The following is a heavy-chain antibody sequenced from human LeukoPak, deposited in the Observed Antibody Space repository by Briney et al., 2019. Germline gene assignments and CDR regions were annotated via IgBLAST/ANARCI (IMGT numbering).Heavy chain of an antibody. Sequence: SETLSLTCTVSGGSISSSSYHWGWIRQPPGKGLEWIGSIYYSGSTHYNPSLKSRVTISVDTSKNQFSLKLSSVTAADTAVYYCASTYGDYRDAFDIWGQGTMVTVSS. D-gene: IGHD4-17*01. CDR1: GGSISSSSYH. CDR3: ASTYGDYRDAFDI. CDR2: IYYSGST. J-gene: IGHJ3*02. V-gene: IGHV4-39*01.